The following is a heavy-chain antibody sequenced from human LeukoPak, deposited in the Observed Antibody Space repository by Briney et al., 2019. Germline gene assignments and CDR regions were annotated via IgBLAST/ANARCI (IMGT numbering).Heavy chain of an antibody. V-gene: IGHV3-33*01. Sequence: PLRLSCAASGFTFWCYVVQGLPPAPGKAVVGVAVIWYDGGNKYYADPVKGRFTISRDNSKNTLDLQMTSLRAEDTAVYYCARDRGSYSNFDWFDPWGQGTLVTVSS. J-gene: IGHJ5*02. CDR2: IWYDGGNK. CDR3: ARDRGSYSNFDWFDP. D-gene: IGHD4-11*01. CDR1: GFTFWCYV.